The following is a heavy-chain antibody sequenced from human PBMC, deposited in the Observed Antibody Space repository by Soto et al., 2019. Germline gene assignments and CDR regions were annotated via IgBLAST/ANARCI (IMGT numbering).Heavy chain of an antibody. J-gene: IGHJ6*02. CDR1: GFTFSSYW. V-gene: IGHV3-7*01. D-gene: IGHD5-18*01. Sequence: EVQLVESGGGLVQPGGSLRLSCAASGFTFSSYWMSWVRQAPGKGLEWVANIKQDGSEKYYVDSGKGRFTISRDNAKNSLYLQMNSLRAEDTAVYYCARRYSYADEEYYYYYGMDVWGQGTTVTVSS. CDR3: ARRYSYADEEYYYYYGMDV. CDR2: IKQDGSEK.